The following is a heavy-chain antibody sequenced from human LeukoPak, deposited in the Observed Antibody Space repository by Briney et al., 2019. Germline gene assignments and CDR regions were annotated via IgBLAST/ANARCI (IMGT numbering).Heavy chain of an antibody. D-gene: IGHD3-10*01. CDR1: GYTFTGYY. V-gene: IGHV1-2*02. CDR3: ARGGDRYGSGSSPAGKEGY. Sequence: ASVKVSCKASGYTFTGYYMHWVRQAPGQGLEWMGWINPNSGGTNYAQKFQGRVTMTRDTSISTAYMELSRLRSDGTAVYYCARGGDRYGSGSSPAGKEGYSGQGTLVTVSS. CDR2: INPNSGGT. J-gene: IGHJ4*02.